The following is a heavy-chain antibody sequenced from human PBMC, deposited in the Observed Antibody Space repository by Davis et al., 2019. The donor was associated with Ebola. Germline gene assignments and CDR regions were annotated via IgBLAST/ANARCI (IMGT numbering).Heavy chain of an antibody. J-gene: IGHJ5*02. V-gene: IGHV3-15*01. CDR1: GFTFSNAW. CDR2: IKSKTDGGTT. CDR3: ARRGSSGSSGLFWFDP. D-gene: IGHD6-19*01. Sequence: PGGSLRLSCAASGFTFSNAWMSWVRQAPGKGLEWVGRIKSKTDGGTTDYAAPVKGRFTISRDDSKNTLYLQMNSLKTEDTAVYYCARRGSSGSSGLFWFDPWGQGTLVTVSS.